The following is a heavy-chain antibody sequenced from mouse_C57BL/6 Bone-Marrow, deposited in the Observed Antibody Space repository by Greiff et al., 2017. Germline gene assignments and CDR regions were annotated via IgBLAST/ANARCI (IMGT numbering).Heavy chain of an antibody. CDR2: ISSGGSYT. CDR1: GFTFSSYG. V-gene: IGHV5-6*01. J-gene: IGHJ3*01. CDR3: ARHAGWFAY. D-gene: IGHD4-1*01. Sequence: EVKLVESGGDLVKPGGSLKLSCAASGFTFSSYGMSWVRQTPDKRLEWVATISSGGSYTYYPDSVKGRFTISRDNAKNTLYLQMSSLKSEDTAMYYCARHAGWFAYWGQGTLVTVSA.